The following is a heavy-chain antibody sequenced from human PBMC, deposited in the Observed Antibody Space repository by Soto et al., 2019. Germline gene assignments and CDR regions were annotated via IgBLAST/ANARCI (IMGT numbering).Heavy chain of an antibody. CDR2: ISGSGSSI. CDR1: GFTFSSYE. Sequence: EVQVVESGGGLVQPGGSLRLSCAASGFTFSSYEVNWVRQAPGKGLEWVSYISGSGSSIFYAESVKGRFTISRDNAKNSLYLQMNSLKAEDTAVYYCAREETGDGLDVWGQGTTVTVSS. V-gene: IGHV3-48*03. CDR3: AREETGDGLDV. D-gene: IGHD3-10*01. J-gene: IGHJ6*02.